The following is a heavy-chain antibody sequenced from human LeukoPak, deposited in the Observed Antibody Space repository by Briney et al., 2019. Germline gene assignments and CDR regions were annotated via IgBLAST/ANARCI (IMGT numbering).Heavy chain of an antibody. CDR1: GYSISSGYC. D-gene: IGHD5-12*01. CDR3: ARHKKWLRFTPWDV. J-gene: IGHJ6*04. CDR2: IYHSGST. Sequence: PSETLSLTCTVSGYSISSGYCWGWIRQPPGKGLEWIGSIYHSGSTYYNPSLKSRVTISVDTSKNQFSLKLSSVTAADTAVYYCARHKKWLRFTPWDVWGKGTTVTISS. V-gene: IGHV4-38-2*02.